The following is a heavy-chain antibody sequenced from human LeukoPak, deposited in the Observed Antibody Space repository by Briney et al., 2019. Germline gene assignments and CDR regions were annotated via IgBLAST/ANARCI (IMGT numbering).Heavy chain of an antibody. Sequence: GGSLRLSCAASGFTFSSYWMSWVRQAPGQGLEWVASIKQDGSEKYYVDSVKGRFTISRDNAKNSLYLQMNSLRAEDTAVYYCASLSYYDFWSGYYTDYWGQGTLVTVSS. CDR3: ASLSYYDFWSGYYTDY. CDR2: IKQDGSEK. V-gene: IGHV3-7*01. J-gene: IGHJ4*02. D-gene: IGHD3-3*01. CDR1: GFTFSSYW.